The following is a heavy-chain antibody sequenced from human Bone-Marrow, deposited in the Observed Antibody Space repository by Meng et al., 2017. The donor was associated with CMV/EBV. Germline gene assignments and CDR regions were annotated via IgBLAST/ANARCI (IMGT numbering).Heavy chain of an antibody. D-gene: IGHD4-17*01. CDR2: IYSGGST. CDR1: RFTVSSNY. CDR3: ASDYGDYPNWYFDL. V-gene: IGHV3-66*01. Sequence: ASRFTVSSNYMSWVRQAPGKGLEWVSVIYSGGSTYYADSVKGRFTISRDNSKNTLYLQMNSLRAEDTAVYYCASDYGDYPNWYFDLWGRGTLVTVSS. J-gene: IGHJ2*01.